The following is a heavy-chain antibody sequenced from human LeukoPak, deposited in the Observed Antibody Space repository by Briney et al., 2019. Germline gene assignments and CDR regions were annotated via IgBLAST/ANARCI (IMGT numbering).Heavy chain of an antibody. CDR3: ARGGGQLGLFDY. CDR1: GGSITGYY. D-gene: IGHD6-6*01. CDR2: IYYSGST. Sequence: SETLSLTCTVSGGSITGYYWSWIRQPPGKGLEWIGYIYYSGSTSYNPSLKSRVTISLDTSKNQSSLKLRSVTAADTAVYYCARGGGQLGLFDYWGQGTLVTVSS. V-gene: IGHV4-59*08. J-gene: IGHJ4*02.